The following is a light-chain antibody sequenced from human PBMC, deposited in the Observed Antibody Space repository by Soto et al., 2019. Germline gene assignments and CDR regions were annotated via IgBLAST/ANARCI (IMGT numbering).Light chain of an antibody. Sequence: DIPMTQSPSSLSASVGDRVTITCRASQGISNYLAWYQQKPGKVPKLLIYAPSTLQSGVPSRFSGSGSGTDFTLTISSLQPEDVATYYCQKYNSARWTFGQGTKVEIK. CDR1: QGISNY. V-gene: IGKV1-27*01. CDR2: APS. CDR3: QKYNSARWT. J-gene: IGKJ1*01.